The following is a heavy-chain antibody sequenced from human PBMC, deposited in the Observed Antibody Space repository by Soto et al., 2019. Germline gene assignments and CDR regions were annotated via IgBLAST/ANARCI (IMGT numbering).Heavy chain of an antibody. D-gene: IGHD6-19*01. CDR1: GFNFRGYA. CDR2: ISYDGGNQ. V-gene: IGHV3-30-3*01. J-gene: IGHJ6*02. Sequence: QVHLVESGGGGVQPGRSLRLSCAVSGFNFRGYAMHWVRQAPGKGLEWLAVISYDGGNQYYADSLKGRFTVSRDNSKNALYLQMTSLTPEDTAVYYCTSGRDSGWSYFYYYGVDVWGQGTTVTVSS. CDR3: TSGRDSGWSYFYYYGVDV.